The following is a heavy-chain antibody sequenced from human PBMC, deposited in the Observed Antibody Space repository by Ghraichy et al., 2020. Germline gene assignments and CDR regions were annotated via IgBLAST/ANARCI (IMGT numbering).Heavy chain of an antibody. CDR1: GFSLSTSGVG. CDR3: AHRLPQFGELLTYYFDY. J-gene: IGHJ4*02. CDR2: IYWNDDK. Sequence: SGPTLVKPTQTLTLTCTFSGFSLSTSGVGVGWIRQPPGKALEWLALIYWNDDKRYSPSLKSRLTITKDTSKNQVVLTMTNMDPVDTATYYCAHRLPQFGELLTYYFDYWGQGTLVTVSS. D-gene: IGHD3-10*01. V-gene: IGHV2-5*01.